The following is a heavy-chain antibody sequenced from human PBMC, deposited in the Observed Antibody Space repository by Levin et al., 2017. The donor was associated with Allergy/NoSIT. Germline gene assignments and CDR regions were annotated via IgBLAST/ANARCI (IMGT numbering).Heavy chain of an antibody. CDR2: IYSGGST. CDR3: AGALRDDYGDYFDY. CDR1: GFTVSSKY. D-gene: IGHD4-17*01. Sequence: GGSLRLSCAASGFTVSSKYMSWVRQAPGKGLEWVSVIYSGGSTYYADSVKGRFTISRDNSKNVLYLQMNSLRAEDTAVYYCAGALRDDYGDYFDYWGQGTLVTVSS. J-gene: IGHJ4*02. V-gene: IGHV3-66*01.